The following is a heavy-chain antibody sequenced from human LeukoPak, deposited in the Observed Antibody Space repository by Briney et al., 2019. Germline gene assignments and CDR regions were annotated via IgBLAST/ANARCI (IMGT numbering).Heavy chain of an antibody. D-gene: IGHD4-17*01. J-gene: IGHJ4*02. CDR2: ISGSGGTT. CDR3: ARGGGDYPFDC. Sequence: GGSLRLSCAASGFTFSSYAMNWVRQAPGKGLEWVSSISGSGGTTYSADSVKGRFTISRDNSKNTVYLQMNSLRAGDSAVFYCARGGGDYPFDCWGQGTLVTVSS. V-gene: IGHV3-23*01. CDR1: GFTFSSYA.